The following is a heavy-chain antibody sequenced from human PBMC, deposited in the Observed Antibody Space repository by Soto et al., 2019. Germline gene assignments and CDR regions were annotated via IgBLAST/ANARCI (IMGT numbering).Heavy chain of an antibody. Sequence: QITLKESGPTLVKPTQTLTLTCTFSGFSLSTSGVGVGWIRQPPGKALEWLALIYWDDDKRYSPSLKSRLTISKDNSKNQNVLTKSNRDPEDTATYYSEHRPSYCSGGSCYSGFDYWGQGTLVTVSS. V-gene: IGHV2-5*02. J-gene: IGHJ4*02. CDR2: IYWDDDK. CDR1: GFSLSTSGVG. CDR3: EHRPSYCSGGSCYSGFDY. D-gene: IGHD2-15*01.